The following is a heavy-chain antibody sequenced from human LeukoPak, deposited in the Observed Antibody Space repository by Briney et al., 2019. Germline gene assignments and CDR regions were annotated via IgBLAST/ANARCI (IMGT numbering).Heavy chain of an antibody. CDR3: AKGIVVLPI. V-gene: IGHV3-30*18. J-gene: IGHJ3*02. D-gene: IGHD2-21*01. CDR1: GFTFSSYG. Sequence: PGGSLRLSCAASGFTFSSYGMHWVRQAPGKGLEWVAVISYDGSNKYYADSVKGRFTISRDNSKNTLYLQMNSLRAEDTAAYYCAKGIVVLPIWGQGTMVTVSS. CDR2: ISYDGSNK.